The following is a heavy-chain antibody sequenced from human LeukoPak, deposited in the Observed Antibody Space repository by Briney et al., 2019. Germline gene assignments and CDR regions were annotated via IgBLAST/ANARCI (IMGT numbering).Heavy chain of an antibody. CDR3: ARGESFAFDV. CDR2: ISRAGDRT. J-gene: IGHJ3*01. CDR1: GFTFSNYW. V-gene: IGHV3-23*01. Sequence: PGGSLRLSCAASGFTFSNYWMHWVRQAPGKGLEWVSSISRAGDRTYYEDSVKGRFTISRDNSRNTMYLQMNSLRAEDTAVYYCARGESFAFDVWGQGTLVTVSS.